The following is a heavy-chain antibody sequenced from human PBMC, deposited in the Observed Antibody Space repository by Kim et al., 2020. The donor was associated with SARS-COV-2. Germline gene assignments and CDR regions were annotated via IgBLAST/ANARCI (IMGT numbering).Heavy chain of an antibody. D-gene: IGHD1-1*01. CDR1: GFTVSNNY. V-gene: IGHV3-53*04. CDR2: FSCDEST. J-gene: IGHJ6*02. Sequence: GGSLRLSCAASGFTVSNNYMSWVRQAPGKGLEWVSVFSCDESTYYSDSVKGRFTISRQNSKNTLHLQMNNLRPEDTAVYFCARAEPYPGNADGALYYYHGMDVWGQGTTVTVSS. CDR3: ARAEPYPGNADGALYYYHGMDV.